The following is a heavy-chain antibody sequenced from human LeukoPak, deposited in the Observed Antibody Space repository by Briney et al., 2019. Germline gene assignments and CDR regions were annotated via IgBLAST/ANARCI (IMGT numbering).Heavy chain of an antibody. Sequence: PGGSLRLSCAASGFTFSSYWMSWVRQAPGKGLEWVSLIIGSSGSTFYADSVKGRFTISRDKSKNTLYLQMNSLRAEDTAVYYCAKGAYDYIEIAYFDYWGQGSLVTVSS. V-gene: IGHV3-23*01. D-gene: IGHD5-12*01. CDR1: GFTFSSYW. J-gene: IGHJ4*02. CDR2: IIGSSGST. CDR3: AKGAYDYIEIAYFDY.